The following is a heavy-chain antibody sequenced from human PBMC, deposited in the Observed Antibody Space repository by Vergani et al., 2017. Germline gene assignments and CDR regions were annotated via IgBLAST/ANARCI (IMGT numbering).Heavy chain of an antibody. Sequence: QVQLVESGGGVVQRGGSLRLSCATSGFTLSNYDMQWIRQGPGKGLEFVAFIQFDGSNQYYADSVKGRFTLSRDFSKNTLYLQMNSLRTDDTATYYCAKHFRGWGSDYWGQGTTVTVSS. D-gene: IGHD3-16*01. J-gene: IGHJ4*02. V-gene: IGHV3-30*02. CDR2: IQFDGSNQ. CDR1: GFTLSNYD. CDR3: AKHFRGWGSDY.